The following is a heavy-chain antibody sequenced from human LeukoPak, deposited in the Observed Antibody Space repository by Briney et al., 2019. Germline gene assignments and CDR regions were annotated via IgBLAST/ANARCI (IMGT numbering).Heavy chain of an antibody. V-gene: IGHV3-21*01. CDR3: ARGGATIATGFDY. CDR1: GFTFSSYS. Sequence: GGSLRLSCEASGFTFSSYSMAWVRQAPGKGLEWVSSTTSTGSSIYYADSVRGRFTVSRDNAKNSLSLQMNSLRAEDTAVYYCARGGATIATGFDYWGQGTLVSVST. CDR2: TTSTGSSI. J-gene: IGHJ4*02. D-gene: IGHD5-24*01.